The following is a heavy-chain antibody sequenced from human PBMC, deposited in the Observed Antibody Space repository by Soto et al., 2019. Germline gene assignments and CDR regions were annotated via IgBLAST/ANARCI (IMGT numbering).Heavy chain of an antibody. Sequence: GASVKVSCKASGVTFSSYAISWVRQAPGQGLEWMGGIIPIFGTANYAQKFQGRVTITADESTSTAYMELSSLRSEDTAVYYCARSSYSGSYLFDCWGQGTLVTVSS. V-gene: IGHV1-69*13. CDR2: IIPIFGTA. D-gene: IGHD1-26*01. CDR1: GVTFSSYA. J-gene: IGHJ4*02. CDR3: ARSSYSGSYLFDC.